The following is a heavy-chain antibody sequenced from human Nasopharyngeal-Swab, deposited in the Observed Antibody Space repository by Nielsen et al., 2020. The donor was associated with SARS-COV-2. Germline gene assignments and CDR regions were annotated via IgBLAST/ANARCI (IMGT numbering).Heavy chain of an antibody. J-gene: IGHJ4*02. CDR1: GASTSSDYW. CDR2: IHHRGTI. D-gene: IGHD1-1*01. CDR3: ARGGNWQFDY. Sequence: SETLSLTCLVSGASTSSDYWWSLGRPPPGRGLEWIGEIHHRGTINYNPSLKSRVALLVDKSKNHFSLNLSSVTAADTAVYYCARGGNWQFDYWGQGTLVTVSS. V-gene: IGHV4-4*02.